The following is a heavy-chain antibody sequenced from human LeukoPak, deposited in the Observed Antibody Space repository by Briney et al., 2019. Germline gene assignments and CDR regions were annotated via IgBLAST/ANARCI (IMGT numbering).Heavy chain of an antibody. V-gene: IGHV4-34*01. D-gene: IGHD2-15*01. Sequence: PSETLSLTCAVYGGSFSGYYWSWIRQPPGQGLEWIGEINHSGSTNYNPSLKSRVTISVDTSKNQFSLKLISVTAADTALYYCARDIDDVGDLLDFWGQGTLVTVSS. CDR2: INHSGST. CDR1: GGSFSGYY. J-gene: IGHJ4*02. CDR3: ARDIDDVGDLLDF.